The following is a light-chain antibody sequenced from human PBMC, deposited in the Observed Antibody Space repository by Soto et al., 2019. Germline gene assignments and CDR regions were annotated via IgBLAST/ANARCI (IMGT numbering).Light chain of an antibody. Sequence: EIVMTQSPGTLSLTPGERVTLSCRASQSVGSYLAWYQQKPGQAPRLLIYDASNRATGIPARFSGSGSATDFTLTISSLEPEDFAVYYCQQRYNWPLTFGGGTKVDI. J-gene: IGKJ4*01. V-gene: IGKV3-11*01. CDR2: DAS. CDR3: QQRYNWPLT. CDR1: QSVGSY.